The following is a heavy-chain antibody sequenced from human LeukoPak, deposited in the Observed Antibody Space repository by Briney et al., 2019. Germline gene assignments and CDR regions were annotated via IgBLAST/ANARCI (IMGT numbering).Heavy chain of an antibody. Sequence: PSETLSLTCAVYGGSFSGYYWSWIRQPPGKGLEWIGEINHSGSTNYNPSLKSRVTISVDTSKNQFSLKLSSVTAADTAVYYCARLGAGTMVRGVISYWGQGTLVTVSS. V-gene: IGHV4-34*01. CDR2: INHSGST. CDR1: GGSFSGYY. CDR3: ARLGAGTMVRGVISY. D-gene: IGHD3-10*01. J-gene: IGHJ4*02.